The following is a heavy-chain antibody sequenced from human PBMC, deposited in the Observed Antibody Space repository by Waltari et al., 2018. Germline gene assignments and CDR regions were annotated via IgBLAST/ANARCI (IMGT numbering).Heavy chain of an antibody. D-gene: IGHD3-10*01. CDR2: IYSGGST. V-gene: IGHV3-53*04. Sequence: EVQLVESGGGLVQPGGSLRLPCAASGFTVSRDYKSRVRQAPGKGLEWVSVIYSGGSTYYADSVKGRFTISRHNSKNTLYLQMNSLRAEDTAVYYCAREATPMAFDYWGQGTLVTVSS. J-gene: IGHJ4*02. CDR1: GFTVSRDY. CDR3: AREATPMAFDY.